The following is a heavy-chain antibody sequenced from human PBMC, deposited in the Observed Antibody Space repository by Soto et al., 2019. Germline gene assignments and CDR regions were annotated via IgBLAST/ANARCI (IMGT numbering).Heavy chain of an antibody. CDR2: ILVGGST. Sequence: GSLRLSCAASGFICSSYDMSWVRQAPGKGLEWVSTILVGGSTHYEDSVKGRFTISRDESKNTVYLQMHSLTAGDTAVYYCAKATATSGGAFDICGQGTMVTVSS. V-gene: IGHV3-23*01. J-gene: IGHJ3*02. CDR3: AKATATSGGAFDI. CDR1: GFICSSYD. D-gene: IGHD1-1*01.